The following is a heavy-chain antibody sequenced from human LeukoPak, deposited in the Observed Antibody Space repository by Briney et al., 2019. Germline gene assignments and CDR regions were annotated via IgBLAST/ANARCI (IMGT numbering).Heavy chain of an antibody. D-gene: IGHD6-19*01. J-gene: IGHJ4*02. CDR3: ARDIAVAGTRGGFDS. Sequence: SETLSLTCAVYGGSFSGYYWSWIRQPPGKGLEWIGEINHSGSTNYNPSLKSRVTISVATSKNQFSLKLSSVTAADTAVYYCARDIAVAGTRGGFDSWGQGTLVTVSS. CDR1: GGSFSGYY. CDR2: INHSGST. V-gene: IGHV4-34*01.